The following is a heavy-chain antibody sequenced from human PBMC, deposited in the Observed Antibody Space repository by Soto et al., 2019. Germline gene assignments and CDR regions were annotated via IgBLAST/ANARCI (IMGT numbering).Heavy chain of an antibody. CDR1: GYTFTSYG. D-gene: IGHD3-22*01. J-gene: IGHJ3*02. Sequence: ASVKVSCKAPGYTFTSYGISWVRQAPGQGLEWMGWISAYNGNTNYAQKLQGRVTMTTDTSTSTAYMELRSLRSDDTAVYYCARETYYYDSSGYPLSNAFDIWGQGTMVTVPS. V-gene: IGHV1-18*04. CDR2: ISAYNGNT. CDR3: ARETYYYDSSGYPLSNAFDI.